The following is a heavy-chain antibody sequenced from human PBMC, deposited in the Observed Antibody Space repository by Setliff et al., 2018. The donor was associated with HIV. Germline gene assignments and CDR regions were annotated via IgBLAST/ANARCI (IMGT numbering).Heavy chain of an antibody. D-gene: IGHD3-3*01. J-gene: IGHJ6*03. V-gene: IGHV1-18*01. CDR1: GFPFSSYG. CDR3: ARDQGFWSGFTYNYYMDV. CDR2: ISAYNGKT. Sequence: ASVKVSCKASGFPFSSYGISWVRQAPGQGLEWMGWISAYNGKTEYAQNFQGRVTMTTDISTSTAWTSTSTAYMELRSLRSDDTAVYYCARDQGFWSGFTYNYYMDVWGKGTTVTVSS.